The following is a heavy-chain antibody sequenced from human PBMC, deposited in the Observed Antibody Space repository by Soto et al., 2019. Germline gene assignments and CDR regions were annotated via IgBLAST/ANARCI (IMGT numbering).Heavy chain of an antibody. D-gene: IGHD1-1*01. CDR1: GYSFTTYW. CDR2: IYPSDSDT. CDR3: ARHVGGLLETGPRYFDQ. V-gene: IGHV5-51*01. Sequence: PGESLKISCKGSGYSFTTYWIGWVRQMPGKGLEWMGIIYPSDSDTRYSPSFQGQVTISADKSITTAYLQWSSLKASDTAMYYCARHVGGLLETGPRYFDQWGKGSLVTVSS. J-gene: IGHJ4*02.